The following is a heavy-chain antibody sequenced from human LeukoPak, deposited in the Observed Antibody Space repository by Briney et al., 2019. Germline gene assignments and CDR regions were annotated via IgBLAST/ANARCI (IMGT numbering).Heavy chain of an antibody. CDR2: IYHSGST. J-gene: IGHJ4*02. D-gene: IGHD3-3*01. Sequence: SETLSLTCTVSGGSISSGGYYWSWIRQPPGKGLEWIGYIYHSGSTYYDPSLKSRVTISVDRSKNQFSLKLSSVTAADTAVYYCARSSLWSGYYTAYGYYFDYWDQGTLVTVSS. CDR1: GGSISSGGYY. V-gene: IGHV4-30-2*01. CDR3: ARSSLWSGYYTAYGYYFDY.